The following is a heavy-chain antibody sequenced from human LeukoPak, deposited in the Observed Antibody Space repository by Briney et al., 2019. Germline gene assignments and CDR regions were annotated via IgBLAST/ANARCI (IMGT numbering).Heavy chain of an antibody. CDR1: GFTFSNYV. V-gene: IGHV3-23*01. J-gene: IGHJ4*02. Sequence: VSLRLSCAASGFTFSNYVMGWVRQAQGKGLEWVSAISENGGGADYADSVRGRFTISRDNSQNTMYQQMNSLRAEDTAVYYCAKRTGVTELHFDHWGQGTLVTVSS. CDR3: AKRTGVTELHFDH. CDR2: ISENGGGA. D-gene: IGHD1-7*01.